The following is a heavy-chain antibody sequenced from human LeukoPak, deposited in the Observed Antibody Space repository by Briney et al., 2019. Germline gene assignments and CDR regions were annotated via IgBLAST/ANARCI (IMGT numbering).Heavy chain of an antibody. V-gene: IGHV3-53*01. CDR3: ARLQGYSLGYQYFYYMNV. D-gene: IGHD5-18*01. Sequence: GGSLRLSCAGSGFIVGDTHMTWVRQAPGKGLEWVSLVYSGITTHYADSVKGRFSISRDHSNNILYLQMNTLRAEDTAVYYCARLQGYSLGYQYFYYMNVWGTGTTVTVSS. CDR2: VYSGITT. J-gene: IGHJ6*03. CDR1: GFIVGDTH.